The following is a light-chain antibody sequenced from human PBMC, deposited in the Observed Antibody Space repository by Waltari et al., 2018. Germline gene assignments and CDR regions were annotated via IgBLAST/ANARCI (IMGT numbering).Light chain of an antibody. CDR1: QAIKNY. V-gene: IGKV1-17*03. CDR3: LQHNSSPPGYS. Sequence: DIQMTQPPSAMSSSVGDRVTITCRASQAIKNYLAWFQRKPGKVPKRLMYSASSLQSGVPSRFSGSRSGTEFTLTTSSLQPEDFATYYCLQHNSSPPGYSLGQGTKLEI. CDR2: SAS. J-gene: IGKJ2*03.